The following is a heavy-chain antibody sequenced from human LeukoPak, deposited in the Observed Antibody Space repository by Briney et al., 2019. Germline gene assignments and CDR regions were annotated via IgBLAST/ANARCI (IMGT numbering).Heavy chain of an antibody. D-gene: IGHD3-3*01. V-gene: IGHV3-21*01. CDR3: AREDDLAYYFDY. J-gene: IGHJ4*02. CDR1: GFTSSSYS. Sequence: GGSLRLSCAASGFTSSSYSMNWVRQAPGKGLEWVSSISSSSSYIYYADSVKGRFTIPRDNAKNSLYLQMNSLRAEDTAVYYCAREDDLAYYFDYWGQGTLVTVSS. CDR2: ISSSSSYI.